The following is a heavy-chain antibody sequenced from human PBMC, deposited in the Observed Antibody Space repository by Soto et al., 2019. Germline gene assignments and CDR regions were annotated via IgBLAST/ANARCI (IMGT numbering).Heavy chain of an antibody. J-gene: IGHJ4*02. CDR1: GGSISSGGYY. V-gene: IGHV4-31*03. CDR3: ARPSGSYLYYFDY. D-gene: IGHD1-26*01. CDR2: IYYSGST. Sequence: SETLSLTCTVSGGSISSGGYYWSWIRQHPGKGLEWIGYIYYSGSTYYNPSLKSRVTISADTSKNQFSLKLSSVTAADTAVYYCARPSGSYLYYFDYWGQGTLVTVSS.